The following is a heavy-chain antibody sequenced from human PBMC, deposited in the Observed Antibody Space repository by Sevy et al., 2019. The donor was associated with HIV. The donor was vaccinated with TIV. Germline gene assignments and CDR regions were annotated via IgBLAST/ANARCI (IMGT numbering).Heavy chain of an antibody. Sequence: SETLSLTCAVYGGSFSGYYWSWIRQPPGKGLEWIGEINHSGSTNYNPSLKSRVTISVDTSKNQFSLKLSSVTAADTAVYYCARGVEYYDILTGYYWEPYGMDVWGQGTTVTVSS. CDR2: INHSGST. J-gene: IGHJ6*02. V-gene: IGHV4-34*01. CDR3: ARGVEYYDILTGYYWEPYGMDV. D-gene: IGHD3-9*01. CDR1: GGSFSGYY.